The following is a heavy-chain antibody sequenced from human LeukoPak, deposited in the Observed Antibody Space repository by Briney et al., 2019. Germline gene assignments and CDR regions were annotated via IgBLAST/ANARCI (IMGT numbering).Heavy chain of an antibody. D-gene: IGHD6-19*01. V-gene: IGHV3-21*01. J-gene: IGHJ4*01. CDR3: ARGLIGGAGTSFDY. CDR2: ISSSSYI. CDR1: GFTFSSYS. Sequence: GGSLRLSCAASGFTFSSYSMNWVRQAPGKGLEWVSSISSSSYIYYADSVKGRFTISRDNAKNSLYLQMNSLRAEDTAVYYCARGLIGGAGTSFDYWGPGTLVTVSS.